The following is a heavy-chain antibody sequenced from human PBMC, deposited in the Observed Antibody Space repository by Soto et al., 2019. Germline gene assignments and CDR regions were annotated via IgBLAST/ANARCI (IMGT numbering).Heavy chain of an antibody. D-gene: IGHD5-12*01. CDR1: GFTFSSYS. CDR3: ARDLFSAYSGYEFVPLASY. J-gene: IGHJ4*02. V-gene: IGHV3-21*01. Sequence: GGSLRLSCAASGFTFSSYSMNWVRQAPGKGLEWVSSISSSRSYIYYADSVKGRFTISRDNAKNSLYLQMNSLRAEDTAVYYCARDLFSAYSGYEFVPLASYWGQGTLVTVSS. CDR2: ISSSRSYI.